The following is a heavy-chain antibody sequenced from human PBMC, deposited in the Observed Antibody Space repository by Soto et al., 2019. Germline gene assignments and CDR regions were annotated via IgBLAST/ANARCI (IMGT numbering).Heavy chain of an antibody. CDR3: ARLGGYCSTSCYGYYGMDV. CDR2: ISYSGST. D-gene: IGHD2-2*01. J-gene: IGHJ6*02. V-gene: IGHV4-31*03. Sequence: PSETLSLTCTVSGGSISSGGYYWSWIRQHPGTGLEWIGHISYSGSTYYNTSLKSRVTISVDTSRNQFSLIVNSLTAADTAVYYCARLGGYCSTSCYGYYGMDVWGQGTTVTVSS. CDR1: GGSISSGGYY.